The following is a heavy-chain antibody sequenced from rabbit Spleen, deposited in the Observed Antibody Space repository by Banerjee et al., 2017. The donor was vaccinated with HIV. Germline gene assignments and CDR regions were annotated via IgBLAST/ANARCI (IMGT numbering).Heavy chain of an antibody. D-gene: IGHD1-1*01. J-gene: IGHJ3*01. V-gene: IGHV1S45*01. CDR1: GFTISSSYY. CDR3: ARDTSSSFSSYGMDL. Sequence: QEQLVESGGGLVQPEGSLTLTCTASGFTISSSYYMCWVRQAPGKGLEWIACIYPGSSGSTYYATWAKGRFTISKTSSTTVTLQMTSLTAADTATYFCARDTSSSFSSYGMDLWGQGTLVTVS. CDR2: IYPGSSGST.